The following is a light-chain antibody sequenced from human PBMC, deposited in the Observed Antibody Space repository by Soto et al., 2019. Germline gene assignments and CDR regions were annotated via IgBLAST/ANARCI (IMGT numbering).Light chain of an antibody. V-gene: IGLV1-44*01. CDR1: RSNIGSNT. CDR2: SNT. J-gene: IGLJ3*02. Sequence: QAVVTQPPSASGTPGQRVTISCSGSRSNIGSNTVSWYQQLPGTAPKLLIYSNTLRPSGVPDRFSGSKSGTSASLAISGLQSEDEAEYYCATWDDSLNGGVFGGGTQLTVL. CDR3: ATWDDSLNGGV.